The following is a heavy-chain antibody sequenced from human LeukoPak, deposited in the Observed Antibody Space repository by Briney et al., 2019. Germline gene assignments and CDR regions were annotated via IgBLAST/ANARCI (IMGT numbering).Heavy chain of an antibody. CDR1: GHTFTSYG. CDR2: ISAYNGNT. Sequence: GASVKVSCKASGHTFTSYGISWVRQAPGQGLEWMGWISAYNGNTNYAQKLQGRVTMTTDTSTSTAYMELRSLRSDDTAVYYCARYRPIVTMVRGVIQDYWGQGTLVTVSS. CDR3: ARYRPIVTMVRGVIQDY. V-gene: IGHV1-18*01. J-gene: IGHJ4*02. D-gene: IGHD3-10*01.